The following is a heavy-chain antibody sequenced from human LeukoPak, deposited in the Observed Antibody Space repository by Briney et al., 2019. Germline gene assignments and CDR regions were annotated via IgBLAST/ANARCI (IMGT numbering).Heavy chain of an antibody. D-gene: IGHD6-19*01. V-gene: IGHV1-69*04. CDR3: ARDPHGSGWYIDDAFDI. Sequence: SVKVSCKASGGTFSSYAISWARQAPGQGLEWMGRIIPIFGIANYAQKFQGRVTITADKSTSTAYMELSSLRSEDTAVYYCARDPHGSGWYIDDAFDIWGQGTMVTVSS. CDR2: IIPIFGIA. CDR1: GGTFSSYA. J-gene: IGHJ3*02.